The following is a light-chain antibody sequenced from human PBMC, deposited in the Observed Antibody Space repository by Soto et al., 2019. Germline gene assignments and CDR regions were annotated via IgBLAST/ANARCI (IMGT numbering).Light chain of an antibody. CDR3: QQYGDWPLT. Sequence: EIVMTQSPATLSASPGERATLSCRASQSISIYLAWYQQKPGQAPRLLISGASTRATGIPARFSGSGSGTEFTLTISSLQSEDFAVYYCQQYGDWPLTFGGGTKVDIK. J-gene: IGKJ4*01. CDR2: GAS. CDR1: QSISIY. V-gene: IGKV3-15*01.